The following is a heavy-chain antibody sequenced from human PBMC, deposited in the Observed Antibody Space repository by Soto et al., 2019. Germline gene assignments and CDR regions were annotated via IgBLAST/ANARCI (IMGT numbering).Heavy chain of an antibody. Sequence: GGSLRLSCAASGFAFSSCVMSWVRQAPGKGLEWVSTIKTSGDSILYADPVKGRFTASRDDSRNTLYLQMDSLRAEDTATYYCTKDVTGDIGADYWGPGTPVTVSS. CDR1: GFAFSSCV. CDR3: TKDVTGDIGADY. D-gene: IGHD2-21*02. V-gene: IGHV3-23*01. J-gene: IGHJ4*02. CDR2: IKTSGDSI.